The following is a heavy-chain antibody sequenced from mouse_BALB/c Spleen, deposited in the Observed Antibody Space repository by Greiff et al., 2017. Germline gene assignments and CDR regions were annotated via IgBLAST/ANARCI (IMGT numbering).Heavy chain of an antibody. Sequence: EVKLEESGPSLVTPSQTLSLTCSVTVDSITSCYWNWIRKFPGNKLEYMGYISYSGSTYYNPSLKSRISITRDTSTNQYYLQLNSVTTEDTATYYSERYDDNVDYFDYWGQGTTLTVSS. CDR2: ISYSGST. V-gene: IGHV3-8*02. J-gene: IGHJ2*01. D-gene: IGHD2-4*01. CDR3: ERYDDNVDYFDY. CDR1: VDSITSCY.